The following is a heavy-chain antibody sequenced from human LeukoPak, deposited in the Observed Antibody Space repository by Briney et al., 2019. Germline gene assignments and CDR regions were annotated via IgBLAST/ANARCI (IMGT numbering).Heavy chain of an antibody. D-gene: IGHD2-21*02. Sequence: RPGRSLRLSCAASGFSFSDHGMHWVRQAPGKGLEWVAVMSYDGSNKDYADSVKGRFTISRDNSKNTLSLQMNSLRAEDTAVYYCAKGLSPIVVVTAIPTAHDYWGQGTLVTVSS. J-gene: IGHJ4*02. CDR2: MSYDGSNK. CDR1: GFSFSDHG. CDR3: AKGLSPIVVVTAIPTAHDY. V-gene: IGHV3-30*18.